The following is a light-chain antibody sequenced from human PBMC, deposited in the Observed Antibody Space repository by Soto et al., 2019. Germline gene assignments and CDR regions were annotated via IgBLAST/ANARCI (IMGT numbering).Light chain of an antibody. Sequence: QSALTQPASVSGSPGPSITISCTGTSSDVGGYNYVSWYQQYPGQAPKLMIYDVSNRPSGVSNRFSGSKSGTTASLTISGLQAEDEADYYCSSYTSSSAVVFGGGTKLTVL. CDR3: SSYTSSSAVV. CDR2: DVS. CDR1: SSDVGGYNY. V-gene: IGLV2-14*01. J-gene: IGLJ3*02.